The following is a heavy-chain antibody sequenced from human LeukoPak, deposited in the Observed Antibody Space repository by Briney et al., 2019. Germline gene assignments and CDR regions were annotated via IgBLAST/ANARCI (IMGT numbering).Heavy chain of an antibody. V-gene: IGHV1-18*01. J-gene: IGHJ6*03. D-gene: IGHD3-10*01. Sequence: ASVKLSCKASGYTFTSYGISWVRQAPGQGLEWMGWISAYNGNTNYAQKLQGRVTMTTDTSTSTAYMKLRSLRSDDTAVYYCARDITRYYGSGSSHYYYYMDVWGKGTTVTVSS. CDR2: ISAYNGNT. CDR1: GYTFTSYG. CDR3: ARDITRYYGSGSSHYYYYMDV.